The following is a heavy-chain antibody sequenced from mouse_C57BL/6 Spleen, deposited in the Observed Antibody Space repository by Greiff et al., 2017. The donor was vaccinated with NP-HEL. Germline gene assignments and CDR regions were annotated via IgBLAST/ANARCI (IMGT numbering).Heavy chain of an antibody. V-gene: IGHV3-1*01. CDR3: AREGGRTQRYFDV. CDR2: ISYSGST. CDR1: GYSITSGYD. Sequence: VQLKESGPGMVKPSQSLSLTCTVTGYSITSGYDWHWIRHFPGNKLEWMGYISYSGSTNYNPSLKSRISITHDTSKNHFFLKLNSVTTEDTATYYCAREGGRTQRYFDVWGTWTTVTVSS. J-gene: IGHJ1*03.